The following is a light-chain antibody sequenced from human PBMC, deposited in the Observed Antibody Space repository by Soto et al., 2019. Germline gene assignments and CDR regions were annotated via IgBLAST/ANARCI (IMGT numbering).Light chain of an antibody. Sequence: DIQMTQSPSTLSASVGDRFTITCRASQSISSWLAWYQQKPGKAPKLLIYDASSLESGVPSRFSGSGSGTEFTLTISSLQPDDFATYYCQQYNSYSEAFGHGTRLEIK. CDR1: QSISSW. CDR2: DAS. J-gene: IGKJ5*01. V-gene: IGKV1-5*01. CDR3: QQYNSYSEA.